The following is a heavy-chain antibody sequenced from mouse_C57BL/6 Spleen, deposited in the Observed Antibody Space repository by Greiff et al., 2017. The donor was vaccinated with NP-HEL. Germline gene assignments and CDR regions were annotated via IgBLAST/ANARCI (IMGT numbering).Heavy chain of an antibody. D-gene: IGHD3-2*02. V-gene: IGHV7-3*01. CDR2: IRNKANGYTT. J-gene: IGHJ2*01. CDR3: ARYKAGPFDY. Sequence: EVKLVESGGGLVQPGGSLSLSCAASGFTFTDYYMSWVRQPPGKALEWLGFIRNKANGYTTEYSASVKGRVTISRDNSQSILYLQMNALRAEDSATYYCARYKAGPFDYWGQGTTLTVSS. CDR1: GFTFTDYY.